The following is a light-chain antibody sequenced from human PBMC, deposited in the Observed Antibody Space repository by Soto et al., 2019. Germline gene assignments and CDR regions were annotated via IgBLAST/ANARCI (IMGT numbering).Light chain of an antibody. V-gene: IGLV1-40*01. J-gene: IGLJ1*01. CDR3: QSYDSSLSGIGYV. CDR2: GNS. Sequence: QSVLTQPPSVSGAPGQRVTISCTGSSSNIGAGYDVHWYQQLPGTAPKLLIYGNSNRPSGVPDRFSGSKSGTSASLAITGLQAEDEADYYCQSYDSSLSGIGYVFGTGTKLTVL. CDR1: SSNIGAGYD.